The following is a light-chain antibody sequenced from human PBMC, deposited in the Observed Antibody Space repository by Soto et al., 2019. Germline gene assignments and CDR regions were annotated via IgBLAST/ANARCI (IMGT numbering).Light chain of an antibody. V-gene: IGKV3-20*01. J-gene: IGKJ1*01. CDR2: SAS. CDR3: QQYSASPRT. CDR1: QSVSNN. Sequence: DIVMTQSPLSLPVTPGEPASISCRSSQSVSNNLAWYRQKPGQAPRLLIHSASSRATGIPDRFSASGTGTDFTLTISRLEPEDFAVYYCQQYSASPRTFGQGTKVDI.